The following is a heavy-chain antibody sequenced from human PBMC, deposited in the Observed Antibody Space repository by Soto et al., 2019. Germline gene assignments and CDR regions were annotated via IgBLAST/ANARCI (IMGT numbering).Heavy chain of an antibody. CDR3: VRESYYDILTGLSYYYGMDV. J-gene: IGHJ6*02. CDR2: ISGSGVST. CDR1: GFTFSTYA. Sequence: PVVSLRISCAASGFTFSTYAMSWVRQAPGKGLEWVSAISGSGVSTFYADSVKGRFTISRDNSINTLYLQMNSLRSDDTAVYYCVRESYYDILTGLSYYYGMDVWGQGTTVTVSS. V-gene: IGHV3-23*01. D-gene: IGHD3-9*01.